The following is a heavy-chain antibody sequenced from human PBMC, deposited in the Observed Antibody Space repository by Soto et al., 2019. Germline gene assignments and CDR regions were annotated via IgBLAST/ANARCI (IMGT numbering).Heavy chain of an antibody. Sequence: PGGSLRLSCAASGFTFSSYSMNWVRQAPGKGLEWVSSISSSSSYIYYADSVKGRFTISRDNAKNSLYLQMNSLRAEDTAVYYCARDGSMIDLWAFDYHRQRPLFTVRS. CDR3: ARDGSMIDLWAFDY. J-gene: IGHJ4*02. D-gene: IGHD2-15*01. V-gene: IGHV3-21*01. CDR1: GFTFSSYS. CDR2: ISSSSSYI.